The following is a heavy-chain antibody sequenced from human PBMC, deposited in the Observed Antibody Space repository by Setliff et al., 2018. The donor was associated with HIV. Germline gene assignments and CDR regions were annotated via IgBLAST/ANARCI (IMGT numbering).Heavy chain of an antibody. J-gene: IGHJ3*02. Sequence: ASVKVSCKASGYTFTTYGIGWVRQAPGQGLEWMGWISAQNGKTKYGQKFQGRITVTADSSTTTAYMGLRGLRSDDKAVYYCARDWNYFGSGNNGFDIWGQGAMVTVSS. V-gene: IGHV1-18*01. D-gene: IGHD3-10*01. CDR2: ISAQNGKT. CDR1: GYTFTTYG. CDR3: ARDWNYFGSGNNGFDI.